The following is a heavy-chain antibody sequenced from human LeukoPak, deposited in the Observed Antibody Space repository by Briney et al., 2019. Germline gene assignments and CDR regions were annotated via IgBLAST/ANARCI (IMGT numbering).Heavy chain of an antibody. CDR2: INHSGST. Sequence: SETLCLTCAVYGWSFSGYYWSWIRQPPGKGLEWIGEINHSGSTNYNPSLKSRVTISVDTSKNQFSLKLSSVPAADTAVYYCARGGIAAAVWLDLWGQGTLVTVSS. CDR3: ARGGIAAAVWLDL. D-gene: IGHD6-13*01. V-gene: IGHV4-34*01. CDR1: GWSFSGYY. J-gene: IGHJ5*02.